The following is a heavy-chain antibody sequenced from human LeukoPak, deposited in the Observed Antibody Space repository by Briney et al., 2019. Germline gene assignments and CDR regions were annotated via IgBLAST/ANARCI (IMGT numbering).Heavy chain of an antibody. V-gene: IGHV4-59*01. CDR3: ARGGGYSGYDFGY. CDR1: GGSISNNY. CDR2: MYYSGSP. J-gene: IGHJ4*02. D-gene: IGHD5-12*01. Sequence: PSETLSLTSTVSGGSISNNYWSWIRQPPGKGLEWIGYMYYSGSPNYNPSLKSRVTISVDTPKNQFSLNLSSVTAADTAVYYCARGGGYSGYDFGYWGQGTLVTVSS.